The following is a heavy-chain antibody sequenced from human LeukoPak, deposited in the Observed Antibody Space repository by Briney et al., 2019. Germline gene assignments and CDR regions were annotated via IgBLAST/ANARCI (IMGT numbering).Heavy chain of an antibody. CDR1: AFTFSNYA. J-gene: IGHJ4*02. Sequence: GGSLRLSCAASAFTFSNYAMNWVRQAPGKGLEWVSAISGSGGSTYYADSVKGRFTISRDNSKNTLYLQMNSLRAEDTAVYYCAKDTKHSGYAYWGQGTLVTVSS. V-gene: IGHV3-23*01. CDR3: AKDTKHSGYAY. CDR2: ISGSGGST. D-gene: IGHD5-12*01.